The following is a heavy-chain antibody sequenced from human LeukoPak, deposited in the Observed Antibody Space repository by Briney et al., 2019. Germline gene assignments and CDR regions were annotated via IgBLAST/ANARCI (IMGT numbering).Heavy chain of an antibody. CDR3: ARPYYYGSGSYASGMDV. CDR2: INPNSGGT. V-gene: IGHV1-2*02. D-gene: IGHD3-10*01. CDR1: GYTFTGYY. J-gene: IGHJ6*02. Sequence: GASVKVSCKASGYTFTGYYMHWVRQAPGQGLEWMGWINPNSGGTNYAQKFQGRVTITADESTSTAYMELSSLRSEDTAVYYCARPYYYGSGSYASGMDVWGQGTTVTVSS.